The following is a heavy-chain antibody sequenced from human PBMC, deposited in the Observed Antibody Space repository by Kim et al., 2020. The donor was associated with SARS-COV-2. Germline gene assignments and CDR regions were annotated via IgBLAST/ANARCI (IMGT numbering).Heavy chain of an antibody. V-gene: IGHV1-46*01. CDR3: ARDPMYVWGSYGAFDI. D-gene: IGHD3-16*01. Sequence: ASVKVSCKASGYTFTSYYMHWVRQAPGQGLEWMGIINPSGGSTSYAQKFQGRVTMTRDTSTSTVYMELSSLRSEDTAVYYCARDPMYVWGSYGAFDIWGQGTMVTVSS. J-gene: IGHJ3*02. CDR2: INPSGGST. CDR1: GYTFTSYY.